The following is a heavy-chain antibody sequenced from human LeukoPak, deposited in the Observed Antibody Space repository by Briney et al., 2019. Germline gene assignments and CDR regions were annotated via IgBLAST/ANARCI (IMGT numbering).Heavy chain of an antibody. CDR1: GGSISSSSYY. J-gene: IGHJ5*02. CDR2: IYYSGST. Sequence: SETLSLTCTVSGGSISSSSYYWGWIRQPPGKGLEWIGSIYYSGSTYYNPSLKSRATISVDTSKNQFFLKLSSVTAADTAVYYCARDQGYGDYGGYNWFDPWGQGTLVTVSS. V-gene: IGHV4-39*07. D-gene: IGHD4-17*01. CDR3: ARDQGYGDYGGYNWFDP.